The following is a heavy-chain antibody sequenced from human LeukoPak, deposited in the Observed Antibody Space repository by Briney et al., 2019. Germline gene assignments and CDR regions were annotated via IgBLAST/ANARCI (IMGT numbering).Heavy chain of an antibody. CDR2: INHSGST. D-gene: IGHD3-3*01. V-gene: IGHV4-34*01. CDR1: GGSFSGYY. J-gene: IGHJ5*02. CDR3: ARDIRFLEWSLA. Sequence: SETLSLTCAVYGGSFSGYYWSWIRQPPGKGLEWIGEINHSGSTNYNPSLKSRVTISVDTSKNQFSLKLSSVTAADTAVYYCARDIRFLEWSLAWGQGTLVTVSS.